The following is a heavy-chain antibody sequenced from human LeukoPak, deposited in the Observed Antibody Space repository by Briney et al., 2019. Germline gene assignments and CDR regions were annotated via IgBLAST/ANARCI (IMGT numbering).Heavy chain of an antibody. V-gene: IGHV1-18*01. Sequence: ASVKVSCKASGYTFTSYGISWVRQAPGQGLEWMGWISAYNGNTNYAQKLQGRVTITTDESTSTAYMELSSLRSEDTAVYYCARGPLGIHYYYYMDVWGKGTTVTVSS. CDR1: GYTFTSYG. D-gene: IGHD1-14*01. CDR3: ARGPLGIHYYYYMDV. CDR2: ISAYNGNT. J-gene: IGHJ6*03.